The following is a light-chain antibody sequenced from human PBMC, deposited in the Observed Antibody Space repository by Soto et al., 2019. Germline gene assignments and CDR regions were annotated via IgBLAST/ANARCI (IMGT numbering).Light chain of an antibody. CDR3: QQYGSSQWT. CDR2: GAT. J-gene: IGKJ1*01. CDR1: QSVSSN. Sequence: EIVMTQSPATLSVSPGERATLSCRASQSVSSNLGWYQQKPGQAPRLLIYGATTRATGIPARFSGSGSGTEFTLTISSLQSEDFAVYYCQQYGSSQWTFGQGTKVEIK. V-gene: IGKV3-15*01.